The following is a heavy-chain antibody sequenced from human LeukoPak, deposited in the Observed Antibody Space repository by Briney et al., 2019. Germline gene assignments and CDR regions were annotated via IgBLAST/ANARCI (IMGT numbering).Heavy chain of an antibody. Sequence: PGGSLSLSCAASGFTFNGYAMSWVRQVPGKGLEWVSTISGSGGTTYYADSLKGRFTISRDNSKNMLFPQMNSLRAEDTAIYYCAKEDGGSGWYEPVEYWGEGTLVTVSS. D-gene: IGHD6-19*01. CDR1: GFTFNGYA. J-gene: IGHJ1*01. V-gene: IGHV3-23*01. CDR2: ISGSGGTT. CDR3: AKEDGGSGWYEPVEY.